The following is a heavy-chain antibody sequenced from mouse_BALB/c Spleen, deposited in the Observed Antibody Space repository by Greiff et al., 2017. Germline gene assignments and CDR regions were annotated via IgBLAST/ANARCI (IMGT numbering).Heavy chain of an antibody. CDR2: ISYSGST. J-gene: IGHJ1*01. D-gene: IGHD1-1*01. V-gene: IGHV3-2*02. CDR3: ARKGYYGSSYWYFDV. Sequence: QSGPGLVKPSQSLSLTCTVTGYSITSDYAWNWIRQFPGNKLEWMGYISYSGSTSYNPSLKSRISITRDTSKNQFFLQLNSVTTEDTATYYCARKGYYGSSYWYFDVWGAGTTVTVSS. CDR1: GYSITSDYA.